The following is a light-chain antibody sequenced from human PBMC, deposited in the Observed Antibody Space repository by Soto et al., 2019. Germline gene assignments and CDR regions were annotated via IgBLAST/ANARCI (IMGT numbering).Light chain of an antibody. J-gene: IGKJ1*01. CDR1: QSVSSY. Sequence: EIVLTQSPGTLSLSPGEIATLSCRASQSVSSYLAWYQQKPGQAPRLLIYDASNRATGIPARFSGSGSGTDFTLTISRLEPEDFAVYYCQQYGSSGTLGQGTKVDIK. CDR3: QQYGSSGT. V-gene: IGKV3-20*01. CDR2: DAS.